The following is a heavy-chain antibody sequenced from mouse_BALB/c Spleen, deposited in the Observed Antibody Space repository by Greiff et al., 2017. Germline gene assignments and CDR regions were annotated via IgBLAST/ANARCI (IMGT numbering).Heavy chain of an antibody. J-gene: IGHJ4*01. D-gene: IGHD2-2*01. CDR2: IWAGGST. V-gene: IGHV2-9*02. Sequence: QVQLKESGPGLVAPSQSLSITCTVSGFSLTSFGVHWGRQLPGKGLEWLGVIWAGGSTNYNSALMSRLSISKDNSKSQVFLKMNSLQTEDTAMYYCARGGDGYDVRAMDYWGQGTAVTVSS. CDR1: GFSLTSFG. CDR3: ARGGDGYDVRAMDY.